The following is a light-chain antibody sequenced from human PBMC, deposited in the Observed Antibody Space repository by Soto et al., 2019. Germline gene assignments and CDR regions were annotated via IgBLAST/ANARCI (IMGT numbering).Light chain of an antibody. CDR3: QHYTNGPQT. V-gene: IGKV3-15*01. CDR1: QSVSSN. J-gene: IGKJ1*01. CDR2: GAS. Sequence: EIVMTQSPATLSVSPGERGTLSCRASQSVSSNLAWYQQKPGQAPRLLIYGASTRATGIPARFSGSGSGTDFTLTISSLQAEDFGVYYWQHYTNGPQTFGQGTKVEIK.